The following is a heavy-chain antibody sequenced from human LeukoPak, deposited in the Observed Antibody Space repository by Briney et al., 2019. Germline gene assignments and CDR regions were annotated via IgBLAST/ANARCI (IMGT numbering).Heavy chain of an antibody. V-gene: IGHV3-21*01. Sequence: PGGSLRLSCAASGFPFTMYSMNWVRQAPGKGLEWVSSITGTGTYIYYADSMKGRFTISRDNAKNSLYLQMNSLRAEDTAVYFCARGENYGSGSLYFDAWGQGTLVTVSS. D-gene: IGHD3-10*01. J-gene: IGHJ4*02. CDR1: GFPFTMYS. CDR3: ARGENYGSGSLYFDA. CDR2: ITGTGTYI.